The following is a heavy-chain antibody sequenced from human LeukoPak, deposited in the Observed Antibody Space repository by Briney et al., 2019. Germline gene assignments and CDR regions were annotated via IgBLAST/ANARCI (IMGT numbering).Heavy chain of an antibody. V-gene: IGHV3-11*04. J-gene: IGHJ4*02. CDR1: GFTFSDYY. CDR3: ARDLFGYSGYDPPGY. D-gene: IGHD5-12*01. CDR2: ISSSGSTI. Sequence: GGSLRLSCAASGFTFSDYYMSWIRQAPGKGLEWVSYISSSGSTIYYADSVKGRFTISRDNSKNTLYLQMNSLRAEDTAVYYCARDLFGYSGYDPPGYWGQGTLVTVSS.